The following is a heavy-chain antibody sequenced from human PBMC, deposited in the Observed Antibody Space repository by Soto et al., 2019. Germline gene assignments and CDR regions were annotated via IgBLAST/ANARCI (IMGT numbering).Heavy chain of an antibody. V-gene: IGHV3-33*01. D-gene: IGHD6-19*01. CDR1: GFTFSSYG. Sequence: QVQRVESGGPVVQPGRSLRLSCAASGFTFSSYGMHWVRQAPCKGLEWGAVIWHDGRNKYYADSVKGRFTISRDNSKNTLYLKLNSLRAEDTAVYYCARDPTNLTRIAVAGQDYWGQGTLVTVSS. J-gene: IGHJ4*02. CDR3: ARDPTNLTRIAVAGQDY. CDR2: IWHDGRNK.